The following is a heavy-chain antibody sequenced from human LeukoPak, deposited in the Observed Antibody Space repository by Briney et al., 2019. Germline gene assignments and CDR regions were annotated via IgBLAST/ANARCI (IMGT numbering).Heavy chain of an antibody. Sequence: GGSLRLSCAASGFIFSHYGMHWVRQAPGKGLEWVAVIWSDATNRFYAASVKGRFTISRDNSQNTLFLQMDTLRAEDTAIYYCARDAQRGFDYSNSLQYWGHGTLVTVSP. V-gene: IGHV3-33*01. CDR1: GFIFSHYG. CDR3: ARDAQRGFDYSNSLQY. D-gene: IGHD4-11*01. J-gene: IGHJ4*01. CDR2: IWSDATNR.